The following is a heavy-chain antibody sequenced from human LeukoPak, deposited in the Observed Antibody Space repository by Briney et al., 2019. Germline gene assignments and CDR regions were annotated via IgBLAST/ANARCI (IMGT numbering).Heavy chain of an antibody. J-gene: IGHJ4*02. V-gene: IGHV3-30-3*01. Sequence: QPGRSLRLSCAASGFTFSSYAMHWVRQAPGKGLEWVAFISYDGSNKYYADSVKGRFTISRDNSKNTLYLQMNSLRPEDTAVYYCATKIVANFDYWGQGTLVTVSS. D-gene: IGHD5-12*01. CDR1: GFTFSSYA. CDR3: ATKIVANFDY. CDR2: ISYDGSNK.